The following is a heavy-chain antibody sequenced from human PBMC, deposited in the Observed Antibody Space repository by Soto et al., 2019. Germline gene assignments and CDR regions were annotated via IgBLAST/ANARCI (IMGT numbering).Heavy chain of an antibody. V-gene: IGHV4-31*02. CDR1: GGSISSGGYY. D-gene: IGHD3-22*01. CDR3: ARDHYYDSSGPSPGYYYYGMDV. CDR2: IYYSGST. Sequence: SEPLSLTCTVSGGSISSGGYYWSWIRQHPGKGLEWIGYIYYSGSTYYNPSLKSRVTISVDTSKNQFSLKLSSVTAADTAVYYCARDHYYDSSGPSPGYYYYGMDVWGQGTTVTVSS. J-gene: IGHJ6*02.